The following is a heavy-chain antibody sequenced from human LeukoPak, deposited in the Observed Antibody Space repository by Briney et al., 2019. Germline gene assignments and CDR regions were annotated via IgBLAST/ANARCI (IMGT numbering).Heavy chain of an antibody. J-gene: IGHJ5*02. CDR3: ARVSTNWFDP. V-gene: IGHV4-38-2*02. Sequence: SETLSLTCTVSHYSISSGYYWGWIRQPPRKGLEWIGSITQSGSTYYNPSLMSRVSISVDTSKNQFSLKLSSVTAADTAVYYCARVSTNWFDPWGQGTLVTVSS. CDR1: HYSISSGYY. CDR2: ITQSGST. D-gene: IGHD4-11*01.